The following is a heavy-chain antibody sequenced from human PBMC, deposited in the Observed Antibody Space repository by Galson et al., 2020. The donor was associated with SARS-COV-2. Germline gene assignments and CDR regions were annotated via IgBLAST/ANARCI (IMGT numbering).Heavy chain of an antibody. V-gene: IGHV3-33*01. CDR1: GFTFSSYG. CDR3: AREGAALTGGMDV. CDR2: IWYDGSNK. Sequence: GGSLRLSCAASGFTFSSYGMHWVRQAPGKGLEWVAFIWYDGSNKYYADSVKGRFTISRDNSKNTLYLQMNSLRAEDTAVYYCAREGAALTGGMDVWGQGTTVTVSS. J-gene: IGHJ6*02. D-gene: IGHD1-26*01.